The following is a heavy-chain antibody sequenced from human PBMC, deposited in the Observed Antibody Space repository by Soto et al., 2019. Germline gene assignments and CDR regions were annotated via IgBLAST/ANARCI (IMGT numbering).Heavy chain of an antibody. J-gene: IGHJ6*03. CDR2: INSDGSST. D-gene: IGHD3-16*01. Sequence: GGSLRLSCAASGFTFSSYWMHWVRQAPGKGLVWVSRINSDGSSTSYADSVKGRFTISRDNAKNTLYLQMNSLRAEDTAVYYCARVFGGLRWLPDYYYMDVWGKGTTVTVSS. CDR1: GFTFSSYW. V-gene: IGHV3-74*01. CDR3: ARVFGGLRWLPDYYYMDV.